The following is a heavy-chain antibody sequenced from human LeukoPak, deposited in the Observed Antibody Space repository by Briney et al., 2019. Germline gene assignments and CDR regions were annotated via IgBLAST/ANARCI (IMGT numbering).Heavy chain of an antibody. D-gene: IGHD1-1*01. J-gene: IGHJ5*02. V-gene: IGHV3-23*01. CDR1: GFTFSSYG. Sequence: GGTLRLSCAASGFTFSSYGMSWVRQGPGKGLEWVSAISGSGGSTYYADSVKGRFTISRDNSKNTLYLQMNSLRAEDTAVYYCAREGTTDNWFDPWGQGTLVTVSS. CDR2: ISGSGGST. CDR3: AREGTTDNWFDP.